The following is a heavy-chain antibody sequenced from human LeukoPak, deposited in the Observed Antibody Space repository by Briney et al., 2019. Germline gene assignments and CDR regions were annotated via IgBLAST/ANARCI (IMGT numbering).Heavy chain of an antibody. V-gene: IGHV3-7*04. D-gene: IGHD5-24*01. CDR1: GFTFGSHA. Sequence: GGSLRLSCAASGFTFGSHAMNWVRQTPGKGLEWVANIKQDGSKKSYVDSVKGRFTISRDNAKNSLYLQMNSLRAEDTAIYYCTRVGYIDEGIDYWGQGTLVTVSS. J-gene: IGHJ4*02. CDR2: IKQDGSKK. CDR3: TRVGYIDEGIDY.